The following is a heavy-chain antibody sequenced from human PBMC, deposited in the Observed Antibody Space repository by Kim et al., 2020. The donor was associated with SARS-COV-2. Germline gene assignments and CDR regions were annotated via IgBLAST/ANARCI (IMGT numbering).Heavy chain of an antibody. CDR3: ARGGSVTKDFYHTPPFDY. V-gene: IGHV1-46*01. CDR2: INPAADTV. CDR1: GYTFSDYY. J-gene: IGHJ4*01. Sequence: ASVKVSCKTSGYTFSDYYIHWVRQARGQGLEYMGTINPAADTVTYAQSFQGRVRMTRDTSTSTVYMDLSILASGDTAVYYCARGGSVTKDFYHTPPFDYW. D-gene: IGHD2-15*01.